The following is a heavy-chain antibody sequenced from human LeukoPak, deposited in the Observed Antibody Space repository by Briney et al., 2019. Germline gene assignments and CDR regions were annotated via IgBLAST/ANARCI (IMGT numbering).Heavy chain of an antibody. CDR1: AFTFSNYW. V-gene: IGHV3-7*01. CDR3: ARRPYSDTSGRLSDV. CDR2: INQDGSDK. J-gene: IGHJ6*02. Sequence: PGGSLRLSCAASAFTFSNYWMTWVRQAPGKGLEWVANINQDGSDKCYVDSVEGRFTISRDNAKNSLYLQMNSLRDEDTAVYFCARRPYSDTSGRLSDVWGQGTTVTVSS. D-gene: IGHD3-22*01.